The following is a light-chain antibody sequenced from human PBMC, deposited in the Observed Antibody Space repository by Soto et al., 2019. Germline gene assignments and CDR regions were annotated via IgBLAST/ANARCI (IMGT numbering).Light chain of an antibody. CDR3: SSFVGPYTYV. Sequence: QSALTQPRSVSGSPGQSVTISCTGTSSDVGAYDYVSWYQHHPGKAPKVTIYDVSKRPSGVPDRFSGSKSGNTASLTSSGLQPEDEADYYCSSFVGPYTYVFGTGTKLTVL. CDR2: DVS. CDR1: SSDVGAYDY. J-gene: IGLJ1*01. V-gene: IGLV2-11*01.